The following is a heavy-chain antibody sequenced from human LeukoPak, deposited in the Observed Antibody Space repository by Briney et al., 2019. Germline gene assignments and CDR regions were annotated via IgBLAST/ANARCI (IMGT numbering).Heavy chain of an antibody. CDR3: AKGRSEYRYGWCFDY. V-gene: IGHV3-23*01. CDR1: GFTFSSYA. D-gene: IGHD5-18*01. J-gene: IGHJ4*02. Sequence: AGTLRVSCAASGFTFSSYAMSWLRQAPWKGLQWVSAISGSGGSTYYADSVKGRFTISRDNSKNTLYLQMNRLRAEDTAVYYCAKGRSEYRYGWCFDYWGQGTLVTVSS. CDR2: ISGSGGST.